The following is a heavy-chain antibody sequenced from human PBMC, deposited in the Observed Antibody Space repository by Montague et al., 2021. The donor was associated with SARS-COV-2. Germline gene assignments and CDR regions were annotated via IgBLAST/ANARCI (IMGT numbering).Heavy chain of an antibody. J-gene: IGHJ4*02. CDR2: IYPGGNT. V-gene: IGHV4-61*02. CDR3: ASVYTVTYYFDY. Sequence: TLSLTCTVSGGSISSGYFYWSWIRQSPGKGLEWIGLIYPGGNTYYNPSLKSRATISVDTSKNQFSLKLSSVTAADTAVYYCASVYTVTYYFDYWGRGTLVTVSS. D-gene: IGHD4-17*01. CDR1: GGSISSGYFY.